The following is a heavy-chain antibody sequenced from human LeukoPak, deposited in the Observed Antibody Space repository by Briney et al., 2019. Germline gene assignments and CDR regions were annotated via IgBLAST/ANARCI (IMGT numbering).Heavy chain of an antibody. V-gene: IGHV1-18*01. CDR2: ISAYNGNT. J-gene: IGHJ4*02. CDR1: GYTFTSYG. CDR3: ARDSGDSSGYYYFDY. Sequence: GASVKVSCKASGYTFTSYGISWVRQAPGQGLEWMGWISAYNGNTNCAQKLQGRVTMTTDTSTSTAYMELRSLRSDDTAVYYCARDSGDSSGYYYFDYWGQGTLVTVSS. D-gene: IGHD3-22*01.